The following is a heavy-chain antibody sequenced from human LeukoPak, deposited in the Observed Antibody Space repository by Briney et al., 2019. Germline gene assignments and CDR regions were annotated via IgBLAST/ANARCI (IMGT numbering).Heavy chain of an antibody. CDR2: IYDSGST. J-gene: IGHJ4*02. Sequence: SETLSLTCTVSGGYLGSHYWTWIRQPPGKGLEWIGYIYDSGSTYYHPSLKSRVTISVDTSKNQFSLRLSSATAADTAVYYCARGGVLKSVDYWGQGTLVTVSS. V-gene: IGHV4-59*11. D-gene: IGHD3-16*01. CDR1: GGYLGSHY. CDR3: ARGGVLKSVDY.